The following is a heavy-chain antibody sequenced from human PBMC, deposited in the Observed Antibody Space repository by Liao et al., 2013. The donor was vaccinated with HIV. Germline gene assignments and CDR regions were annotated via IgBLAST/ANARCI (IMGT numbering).Heavy chain of an antibody. D-gene: IGHD1-26*01. J-gene: IGHJ1*01. V-gene: IGHV4-59*11. CDR1: GGSMSGHY. CDR2: ISYTGST. CDR3: ARSHSGSWTLAEYFQY. Sequence: QVQLQESGSGLVKPAETLSLTCSVFGGSMSGHYWSWIRQPPGKGLEWIGYISYTGSTNYNPSLKSRVTISLDTSKKQFSLKLSSVTAADTAVYYCARSHSGSWTLAEYFQYWGQGTLVTVSS.